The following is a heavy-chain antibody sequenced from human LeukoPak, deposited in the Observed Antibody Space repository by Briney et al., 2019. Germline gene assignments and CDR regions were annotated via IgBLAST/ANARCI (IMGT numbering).Heavy chain of an antibody. J-gene: IGHJ4*02. CDR2: IYYSGST. CDR1: GGSISSSSYY. D-gene: IGHD3-3*01. CDR3: ARHDYDFWSGPIRYYFDY. Sequence: PSETLSLTCTVSGGSISSSSYYWGWIRQPPGKGLEWIGSIYYSGSTYYNPSLKSRVTISVDTSKNQFSLKLSSVTAADTAVYYCARHDYDFWSGPIRYYFDYRGQGTLVTVSS. V-gene: IGHV4-39*01.